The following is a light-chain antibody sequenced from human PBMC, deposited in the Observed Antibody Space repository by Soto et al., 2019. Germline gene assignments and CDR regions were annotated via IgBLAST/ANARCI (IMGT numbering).Light chain of an antibody. Sequence: EIVLTQSPGTLSLSPGERATLSCRASQSVSSSYLAWYQQKPGQAPRLLIYGASSRATGIPDRFSGSGSGTDFTLTISRLEPEDFAFYYCQQYHNLWTFGQGTEVEIK. CDR3: QQYHNLWT. J-gene: IGKJ1*01. CDR1: QSVSSSY. CDR2: GAS. V-gene: IGKV3-20*01.